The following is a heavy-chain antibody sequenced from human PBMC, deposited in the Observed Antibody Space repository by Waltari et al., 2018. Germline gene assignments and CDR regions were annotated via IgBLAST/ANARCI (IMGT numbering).Heavy chain of an antibody. CDR2: IYYSGST. J-gene: IGHJ3*02. V-gene: IGHV4-59*11. CDR1: GGSISSHY. CDR3: ARVQVVVVAATTYDAFDI. D-gene: IGHD2-15*01. Sequence: QVQLQESGPGLVKPSETLSLTCTVSGGSISSHYWSWIRQPPGKGLEWIGYIYYSGSTNYNPSLKNRVTISVDTSKNQFSLKLSSVTAADTAVYYCARVQVVVVAATTYDAFDIWGQGTMVTVSS.